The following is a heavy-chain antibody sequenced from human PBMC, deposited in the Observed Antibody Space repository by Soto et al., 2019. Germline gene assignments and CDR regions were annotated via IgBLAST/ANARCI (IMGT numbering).Heavy chain of an antibody. CDR1: GFTFSSYW. V-gene: IGHV3-7*04. Sequence: GGSLRLSCAASGFTFSSYWMSWVRQAPGKGLEWVANIKQDGSEKYYVDSVKGRFTISRDNAKNSLYLQMNSLRAEDTAVYYCARGLGDDILTGFVSDYWGQGTLVTVSS. CDR2: IKQDGSEK. CDR3: ARGLGDDILTGFVSDY. J-gene: IGHJ4*02. D-gene: IGHD3-9*01.